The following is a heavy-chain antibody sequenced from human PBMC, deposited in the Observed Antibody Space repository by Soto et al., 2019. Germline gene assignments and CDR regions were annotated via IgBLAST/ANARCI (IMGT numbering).Heavy chain of an antibody. Sequence: EVQLVESGGGLVQPGGSLRLSCAASGFTFSSYWMSWVRQAPGKGLEWVANIKQDGSEKYYVDSVKGRFTISRDNAKNSQYLQMNSLRAEDTAVYYCARSVSRRWVLAVAGSWGWFDPWGKGTLVTVSS. CDR3: ARSVSRRWVLAVAGSWGWFDP. D-gene: IGHD6-19*01. CDR2: IKQDGSEK. CDR1: GFTFSSYW. J-gene: IGHJ5*02. V-gene: IGHV3-7*01.